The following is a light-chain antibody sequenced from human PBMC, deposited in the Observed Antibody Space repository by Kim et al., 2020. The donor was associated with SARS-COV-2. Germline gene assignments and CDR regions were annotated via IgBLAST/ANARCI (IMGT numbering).Light chain of an antibody. CDR2: DVT. Sequence: QSALTQPRSVSGSPGQSVTISCTGTSTDVGGYNYVSWYQQHPGKASKLMIYDVTERPSGVPDRFSASKSGNTASLTISGLQAEDEADYYCCSYAGSPPYVFGTGTKVTVL. V-gene: IGLV2-11*01. CDR3: CSYAGSPPYV. J-gene: IGLJ1*01. CDR1: STDVGGYNY.